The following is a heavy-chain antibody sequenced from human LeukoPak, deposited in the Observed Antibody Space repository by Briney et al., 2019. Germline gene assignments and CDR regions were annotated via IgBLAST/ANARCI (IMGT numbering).Heavy chain of an antibody. J-gene: IGHJ4*02. CDR2: IQTSGRV. V-gene: IGHV4-61*02. CDR1: GGSVTSGPNY. D-gene: IGHD4-17*01. Sequence: PSETLSLTCSVSGGSVTSGPNYWNWIRRPAGKGLEWIGRIQTSGRVNYNPSLKSRVTVYLDTPKNLVSLQLTSVTAADTAVYYCVRDRGNGDYGDYFDSWGQGTQVTVSS. CDR3: VRDRGNGDYGDYFDS.